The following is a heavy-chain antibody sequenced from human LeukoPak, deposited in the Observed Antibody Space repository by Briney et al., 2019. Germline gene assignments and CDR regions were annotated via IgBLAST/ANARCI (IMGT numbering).Heavy chain of an antibody. CDR1: GYTFTGYY. CDR2: INPNSGGT. D-gene: IGHD2-21*01. V-gene: IGHV1-2*06. J-gene: IGHJ4*02. Sequence: ASVKVSCKACGYTFTGYYMHCVRQAPGQGLEWMGRINPNSGGTNYAQKFQGRVTMTRDTSISTAYMELSSLRSEDTAVYYCARDPAARLTLDYWGQGTLVTVSS. CDR3: ARDPAARLTLDY.